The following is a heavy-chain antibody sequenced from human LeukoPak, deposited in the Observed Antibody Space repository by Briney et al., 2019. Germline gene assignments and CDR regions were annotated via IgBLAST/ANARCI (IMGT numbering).Heavy chain of an antibody. J-gene: IGHJ4*02. CDR1: GGSISSYY. Sequence: SETLSLTCTVSGGSISSYYWSWIRQPAGKGLEWIGRIYTSGSTNYNPSLKSRVTMSVDTSKNQFSLKLSSVTAADTAVYYCARSPLHCSSTSCPFDYWGQGTLVTVSS. CDR3: ARSPLHCSSTSCPFDY. V-gene: IGHV4-4*07. CDR2: IYTSGST. D-gene: IGHD2-2*01.